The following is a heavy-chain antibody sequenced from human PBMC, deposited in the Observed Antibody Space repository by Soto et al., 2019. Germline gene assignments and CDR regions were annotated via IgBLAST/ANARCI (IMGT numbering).Heavy chain of an antibody. CDR2: IYYSGST. CDR1: GVSISRGDYY. CDR3: ARVLGYCSGGSCYSGWVDY. Sequence: QVQLQESGPGLVKPSQTLSLTCTVSGVSISRGDYYWSCIRQPPGKGLGWIGYIYYSGSTYYNPSLKSRVTISVDTSKNQFSLKLSSVTAADTAVYYCARVLGYCSGGSCYSGWVDYWGQGTLVTVSS. D-gene: IGHD2-15*01. V-gene: IGHV4-30-4*01. J-gene: IGHJ4*02.